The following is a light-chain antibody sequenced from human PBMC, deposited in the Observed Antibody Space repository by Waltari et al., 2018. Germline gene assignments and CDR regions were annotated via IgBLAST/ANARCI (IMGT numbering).Light chain of an antibody. V-gene: IGKV1-5*03. Sequence: DIQMTQSHSTLSASVRDRVTITCRASQSIGTWLAWYQQKPGKAPKLLIYRASSLQSGVPSGFSGSGSGTEFTLTISSLQPDDFATYYCQQYYDYPRTFGQGTKVEVK. CDR3: QQYYDYPRT. J-gene: IGKJ1*01. CDR2: RAS. CDR1: QSIGTW.